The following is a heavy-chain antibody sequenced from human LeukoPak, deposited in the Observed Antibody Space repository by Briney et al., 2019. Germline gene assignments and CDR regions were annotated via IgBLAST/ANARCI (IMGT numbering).Heavy chain of an antibody. J-gene: IGHJ4*02. CDR3: ARDKLLVPYYFDY. Sequence: GGSLRLSCAASGFTFSSYGMHWVRQAPGKGLEGVAVIWYDGSNKYYADSVKGRFTISRDNSKNTLYLQMNSLRAEDTAVYYCARDKLLVPYYFDYWGQGTLVTVSS. CDR2: IWYDGSNK. V-gene: IGHV3-33*01. CDR1: GFTFSSYG. D-gene: IGHD2-2*01.